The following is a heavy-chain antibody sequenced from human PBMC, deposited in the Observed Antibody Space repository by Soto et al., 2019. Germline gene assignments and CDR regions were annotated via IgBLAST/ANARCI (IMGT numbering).Heavy chain of an antibody. J-gene: IGHJ4*01. V-gene: IGHV1-3*01. D-gene: IGHD4-4*01. CDR2: INAGNGNT. CDR3: ARDLRSNYFLGYDY. CDR1: GYTFTSYT. Sequence: ASVKVSCKASGYTFTSYTMHWVRQAPGQRLEWMGWINAGNGNTKYSQKFQGRVTITRDTSASTAYMELSSLRSEDTAVYYCARDLRSNYFLGYDYWGQGTLVTGSS.